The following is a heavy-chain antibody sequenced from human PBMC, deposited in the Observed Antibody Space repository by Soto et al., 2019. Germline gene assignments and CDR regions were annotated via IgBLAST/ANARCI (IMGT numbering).Heavy chain of an antibody. V-gene: IGHV2-5*02. CDR2: IYWDDSK. Sequence: QITLKESGPTLVKPTQTLTLTCTFSGFSLTTDRVGVGWIRQPPGEALEWLAVIYWDDSKTYRPSLESRLTITKDHSKNPVALTTTNMDSLDTATYYCAHAYGGRSLYWGQGTLVTVSS. D-gene: IGHD1-26*01. CDR3: AHAYGGRSLY. CDR1: GFSLTTDRVG. J-gene: IGHJ4*02.